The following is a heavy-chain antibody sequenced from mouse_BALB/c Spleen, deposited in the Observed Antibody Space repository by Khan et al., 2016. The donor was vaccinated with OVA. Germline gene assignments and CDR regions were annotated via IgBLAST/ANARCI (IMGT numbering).Heavy chain of an antibody. D-gene: IGHD2-1*01. CDR2: ISSGGSYT. J-gene: IGHJ4*01. CDR3: TRGEGYYGNPYAIDF. Sequence: EVQGVESGGGLVKPGGSLKLSCAASGFTFSRYTMSWVRQTPEKRLEWVATISSGGSYTYYSGSVEGRFTLSRDNAKNTLYLEMTSLKSEDTAIYYCTRGEGYYGNPYAIDFWGQGTSVTVSS. CDR1: GFTFSRYT. V-gene: IGHV5-6-4*01.